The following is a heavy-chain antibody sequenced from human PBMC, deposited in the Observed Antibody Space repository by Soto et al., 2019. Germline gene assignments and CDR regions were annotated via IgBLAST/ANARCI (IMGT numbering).Heavy chain of an antibody. V-gene: IGHV4-30-4*01. Sequence: PSETLSLTCTVPGGSINNGDYYWSWIRQPPEKGLEWFGYIYYSGSTYYNPSLKSRVTISVDTSMNQFSLNLNSVTAADTAVYYCARDLTRPFGYYYDSSGSPAGMDVWGQGTTVTVS. D-gene: IGHD3-22*01. J-gene: IGHJ6*02. CDR1: GGSINNGDYY. CDR2: IYYSGST. CDR3: ARDLTRPFGYYYDSSGSPAGMDV.